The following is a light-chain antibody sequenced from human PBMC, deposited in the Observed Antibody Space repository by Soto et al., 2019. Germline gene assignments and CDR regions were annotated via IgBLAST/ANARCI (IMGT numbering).Light chain of an antibody. CDR1: ISDVGGYKP. Sequence: QSALAQPASVTGSPGQSITVSCTGVISDVGGYKPVSWYQQRPGKAPKLILYEINKRPSGVSDRFSGSMSGNTASLSIFRLQAEDEADYSSCSYKSSPTVFGGGTKVTVL. V-gene: IGLV2-14*01. CDR3: CSYKSSPTV. CDR2: EIN. J-gene: IGLJ3*02.